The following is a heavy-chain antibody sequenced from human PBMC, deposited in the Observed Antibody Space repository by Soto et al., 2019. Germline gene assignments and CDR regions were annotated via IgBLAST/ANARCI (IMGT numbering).Heavy chain of an antibody. Sequence: QVQLQESGPGLVKPSETLSLTCAVSGDSISNYYWTWIRQPPGKGLEWIGYIYYSGSTYYNPSLKSRVTISVDTSKNQFSLKLNSMTAADTAVYYCARVGISGTYWEFSIDYWGQGTLVTVSS. J-gene: IGHJ4*02. CDR2: IYYSGST. CDR3: ARVGISGTYWEFSIDY. CDR1: GDSISNYY. V-gene: IGHV4-59*01. D-gene: IGHD3-10*01.